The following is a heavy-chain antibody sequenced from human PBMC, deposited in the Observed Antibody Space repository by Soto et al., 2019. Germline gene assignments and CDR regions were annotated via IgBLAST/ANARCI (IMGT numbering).Heavy chain of an antibody. CDR3: ARDTGDGTFDF. J-gene: IGHJ4*02. CDR2: INAGYGNT. V-gene: IGHV1-3*01. D-gene: IGHD7-27*01. Sequence: QVHLLQSGAEVRKPGASVKVSCKASGYTFSSYAIHWVRQAPGQRLEWMGWINAGYGNTKSSQKFQDRVTISRDTSASTAYMELTSLRSEDTAVYYCARDTGDGTFDFWGQGTLVTVSS. CDR1: GYTFSSYA.